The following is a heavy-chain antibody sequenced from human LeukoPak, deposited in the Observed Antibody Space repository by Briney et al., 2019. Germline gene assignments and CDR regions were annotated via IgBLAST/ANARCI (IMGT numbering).Heavy chain of an antibody. CDR3: ARMFRSGGWFDP. V-gene: IGHV3-7*01. D-gene: IGHD3-10*01. J-gene: IGHJ5*02. Sequence: GGSLRLSCAASGFTFSSYEMNWVRQAPGKGLEWVASIKLDGSEKYYVDSVKGRFTISRDNAKNSLYLQMDSLRAEDTAVYYCARMFRSGGWFDPWGQGTLVTVSS. CDR2: IKLDGSEK. CDR1: GFTFSSYE.